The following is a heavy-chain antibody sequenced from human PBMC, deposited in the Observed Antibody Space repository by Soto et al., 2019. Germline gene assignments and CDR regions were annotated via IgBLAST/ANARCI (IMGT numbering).Heavy chain of an antibody. V-gene: IGHV4-4*07. D-gene: IGHD6-19*01. Sequence: QVQLQESGPGLVKPSETLSLTCTVSGGSISSYYWSWIRQPAGKGLEWIGRIYTSGSTNYNPSLKSRVTTSVDTSKNQFSLKLSSVTAADTAVYYCAREGWQWLGTGSNWFDPWGQGTLVTVSS. CDR3: AREGWQWLGTGSNWFDP. CDR2: IYTSGST. CDR1: GGSISSYY. J-gene: IGHJ5*02.